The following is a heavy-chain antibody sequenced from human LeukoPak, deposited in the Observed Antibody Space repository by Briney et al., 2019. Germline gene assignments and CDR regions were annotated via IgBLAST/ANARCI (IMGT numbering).Heavy chain of an antibody. CDR1: GGSFSSYY. J-gene: IGHJ4*02. CDR3: AREYSSTSGHHFDY. D-gene: IGHD2-2*01. CDR2: IYSSGST. Sequence: SETLSLTCTVSGGSFSSYYWTWIRQPAGKGLEWIGRIYSSGSTNYNPSLRSRVTISVNKSKNQFSLSLTSVTAADTGVYHCAREYSSTSGHHFDYWGQGILVTVPS. V-gene: IGHV4-4*07.